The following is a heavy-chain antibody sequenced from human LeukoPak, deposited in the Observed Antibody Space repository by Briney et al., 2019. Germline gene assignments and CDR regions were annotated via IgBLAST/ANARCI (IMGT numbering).Heavy chain of an antibody. CDR2: ISSSSSYI. CDR1: GFTFSSYS. CDR3: ARGCSGGSCYPLNYFDY. V-gene: IGHV3-21*01. Sequence: PGGSLRLSCAAPGFTFSSYSMNWVRQAPGKGLEWVSSISSSSSYIYYADSVKGRFTISRDNAKNSLYLQMNSLRAEDTAVYYCARGCSGGSCYPLNYFDYWGQGTLVTVSS. D-gene: IGHD2-15*01. J-gene: IGHJ4*02.